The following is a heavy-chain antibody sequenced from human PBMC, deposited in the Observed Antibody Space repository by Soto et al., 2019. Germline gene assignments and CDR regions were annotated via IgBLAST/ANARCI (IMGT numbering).Heavy chain of an antibody. Sequence: QVQLQQSGPGLVEPSQTLSLTCAVSGGAISSEYFHWTWIRQSPGKGLAWIGYIHYTGSIMYNPSFKSRLTMAVDTTKNQFSLQLTSVTAADTAVYFCAREDGGGVRDYYGLDVWGQGTTVTVSS. CDR1: GGAISSEYFH. V-gene: IGHV4-30-4*08. CDR2: IHYTGSI. J-gene: IGHJ6*02. CDR3: AREDGGGVRDYYGLDV. D-gene: IGHD2-8*01.